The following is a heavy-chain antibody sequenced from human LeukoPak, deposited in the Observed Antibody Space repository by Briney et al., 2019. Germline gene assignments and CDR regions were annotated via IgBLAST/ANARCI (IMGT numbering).Heavy chain of an antibody. CDR3: AKDSTYSSTLDY. V-gene: IGHV3-9*01. CDR2: ISWNSGSI. CDR1: GFTFDDYA. D-gene: IGHD6-13*01. Sequence: GRSLRLSCAASGFTFDDYAVHWVRQAPGKGLEWVSGISWNSGSIGYADSVKGRFTISRDNAKNSLYLQMNSLRAEDTALYYCAKDSTYSSTLDYWGQGTLVTVSS. J-gene: IGHJ4*02.